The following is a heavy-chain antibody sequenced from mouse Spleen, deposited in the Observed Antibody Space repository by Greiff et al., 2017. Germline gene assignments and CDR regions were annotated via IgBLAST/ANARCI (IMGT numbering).Heavy chain of an antibody. J-gene: IGHJ4*01. CDR1: GYTFTSYT. D-gene: IGHD1-1*01. Sequence: VQRVESGAELARPGASVKMSCKASGYTFTSYTMHWVKQRPGQGLEWIGYINPSSGYTNYNQKFKDKATLTADKSSSTAYMQLSSLTSEDSAVYYCARGLRSYAMDYWGQGTSVTVSS. CDR2: INPSSGYT. V-gene: IGHV1-4*01. CDR3: ARGLRSYAMDY.